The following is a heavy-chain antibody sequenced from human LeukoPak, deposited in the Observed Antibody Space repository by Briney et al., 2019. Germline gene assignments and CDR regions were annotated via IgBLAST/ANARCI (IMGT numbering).Heavy chain of an antibody. Sequence: GGSLRLSCAASGFTVSSNYMSWVRQAPGKGLEWVSVIYSGGSTYYPDSVKGRFTISRDNSKNTLYLQMNSLKAEDTAVYYCARLTYENWFDPWGQGTLVTVSS. CDR2: IYSGGST. D-gene: IGHD3-3*01. V-gene: IGHV3-53*01. CDR3: ARLTYENWFDP. CDR1: GFTVSSNY. J-gene: IGHJ5*02.